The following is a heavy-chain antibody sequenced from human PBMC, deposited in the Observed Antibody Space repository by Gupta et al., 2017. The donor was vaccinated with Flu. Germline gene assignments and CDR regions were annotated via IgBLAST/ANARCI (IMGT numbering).Heavy chain of an antibody. CDR3: VQHRTMYDSRARTYDYSGVDV. D-gene: IGHD3-22*01. V-gene: IGHV4-39*02. CDR1: GDSIPSPHSY. J-gene: IGHJ6*02. Sequence: QLRLQESGPRLVEPSVSLTLTCSGSGDSIPSPHSYWGGDRQPPGKGLEWIATIYFGGTTYYNPSLRSRFSMYVDTSKNHISLGLTSVTPTDTAVHYCVQHRTMYDSRARTYDYSGVDVWGQGTSVTVSS. CDR2: IYFGGTT.